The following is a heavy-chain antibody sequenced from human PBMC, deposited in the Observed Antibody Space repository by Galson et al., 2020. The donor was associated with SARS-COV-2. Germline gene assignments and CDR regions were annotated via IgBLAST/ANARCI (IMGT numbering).Heavy chain of an antibody. V-gene: IGHV4-31*03. J-gene: IGHJ4*02. CDR1: GGSISSGGYY. CDR2: IYYSGST. CDR3: ARGLTIFGVVSNFDY. D-gene: IGHD3-3*01. Sequence: ETSETLSLTCTVSGGSISSGGYYWSWIRQRPGKGLEWIGYIYYSGSTYYNPSLKSRVTISVDTSKNQFSLKLSSVTAADTAVYYCARGLTIFGVVSNFDYWGQGTLVTVSS.